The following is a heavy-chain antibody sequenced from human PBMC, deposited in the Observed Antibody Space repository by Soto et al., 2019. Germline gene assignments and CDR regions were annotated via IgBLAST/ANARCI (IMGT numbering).Heavy chain of an antibody. Sequence: ASVKVSCKTSGYTFSTYAMHWVRQAPGQSLEWMGWLNGGTGQTRYSQKFQDRVVITRDTSASTGYMELSSLTSEDTAVYYCARGKGMEENYFYYGLDIWGQGTTVTVSS. CDR1: GYTFSTYA. CDR3: ARGKGMEENYFYYGLDI. D-gene: IGHD1-1*01. J-gene: IGHJ6*02. V-gene: IGHV1-3*01. CDR2: LNGGTGQT.